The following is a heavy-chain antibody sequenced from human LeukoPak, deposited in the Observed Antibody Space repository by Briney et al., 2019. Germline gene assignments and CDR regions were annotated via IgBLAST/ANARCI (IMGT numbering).Heavy chain of an antibody. V-gene: IGHV3-30-3*01. CDR2: ISYDGSNK. D-gene: IGHD3-22*01. J-gene: IGHJ4*02. Sequence: GRSLRLSCAASGFTFSSYAMHWVRQDPGKGLEWVAVISYDGSNKYYADSVKGRFTISRDNSKNTLYLQMNSLRAEDTAVYYCARDRSYYYDSSGAQDWGQGTLVTVSS. CDR1: GFTFSSYA. CDR3: ARDRSYYYDSSGAQD.